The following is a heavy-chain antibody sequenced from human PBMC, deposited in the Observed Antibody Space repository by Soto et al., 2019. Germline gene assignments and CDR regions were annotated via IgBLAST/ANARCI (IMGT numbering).Heavy chain of an antibody. CDR1: GFTFSSYG. V-gene: IGHV3-33*08. Sequence: GGSLRLSCAASGFTFSSYGMHWVRQAPGKGLEWVAVIWYDGSNKYYADSVKGRFTISRDNSKNTLYLQMNSLRAEDTDVYYCASASTSSGWYAFDIWGQGTMVTVSS. J-gene: IGHJ3*02. CDR3: ASASTSSGWYAFDI. D-gene: IGHD6-19*01. CDR2: IWYDGSNK.